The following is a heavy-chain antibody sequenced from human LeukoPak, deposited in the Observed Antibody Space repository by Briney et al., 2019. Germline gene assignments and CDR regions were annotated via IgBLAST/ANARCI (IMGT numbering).Heavy chain of an antibody. J-gene: IGHJ5*02. CDR1: GFTFSNYA. V-gene: IGHV3-23*01. D-gene: IGHD3-10*01. Sequence: GGSLRLSCAASGFTFSNYAMSWVRQAPGKGLEWVSAISGNGDITYYTDSVKGRFTISRDNSKNTLYLQMNSLRDEDTAVYFCAKAGAYGAFNTWGQGTLVTVSS. CDR3: AKAGAYGAFNT. CDR2: ISGNGDIT.